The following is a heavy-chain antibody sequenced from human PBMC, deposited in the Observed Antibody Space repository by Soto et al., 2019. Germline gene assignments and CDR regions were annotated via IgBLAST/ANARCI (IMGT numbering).Heavy chain of an antibody. Sequence: ASVKVSCKASGHTFTGYYMHWVRQAPGQGLEWMGWINPNSGGTNYAQKFQAWVTMTRDTSISTAYMELSRLRSDDTAVYFCARDLRERITIFGVARRFAPWGQGTLVTVSS. V-gene: IGHV1-2*04. D-gene: IGHD3-3*01. CDR3: ARDLRERITIFGVARRFAP. CDR2: INPNSGGT. CDR1: GHTFTGYY. J-gene: IGHJ5*02.